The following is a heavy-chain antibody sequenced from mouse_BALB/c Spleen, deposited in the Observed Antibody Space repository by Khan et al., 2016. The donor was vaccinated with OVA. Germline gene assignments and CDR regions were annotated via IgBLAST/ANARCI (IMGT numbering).Heavy chain of an antibody. J-gene: IGHJ4*01. CDR3: ASSWAMDY. Sequence: EVQLVESGGGLVQPGGSRKLSCAASGFTFSDYGMAWVRQAPGKGPAWVAFISNLAYSIYYADTVTGRFTISRENAKNTLYLEMSSLRSEDTAMYYCASSWAMDYWGQGTSVTVSS. V-gene: IGHV5-15*02. CDR1: GFTFSDYG. CDR2: ISNLAYSI.